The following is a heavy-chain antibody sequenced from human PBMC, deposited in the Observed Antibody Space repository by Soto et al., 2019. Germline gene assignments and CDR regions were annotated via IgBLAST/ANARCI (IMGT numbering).Heavy chain of an antibody. D-gene: IGHD5-18*01. Sequence: SGPTLVKPTQTLTLTCTLSGFSLRSNGEGVGWIRQSPGKALEWLAVVYWDDVKHYSPSLERRLTITKDTSETEVVLTMTNMDPVDTATYYCAHVVDTAMVTVPFDYWGQGTLVTVSS. CDR3: AHVVDTAMVTVPFDY. CDR2: VYWDDVK. CDR1: GFSLRSNGEG. J-gene: IGHJ4*02. V-gene: IGHV2-5*02.